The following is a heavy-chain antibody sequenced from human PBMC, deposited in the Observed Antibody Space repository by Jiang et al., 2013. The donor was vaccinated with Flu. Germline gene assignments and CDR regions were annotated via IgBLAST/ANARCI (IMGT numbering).Heavy chain of an antibody. J-gene: IGHJ4*02. CDR2: IYPGDSDT. V-gene: IGHV5-51*01. Sequence: WVRQMPGKGLEWMGIIYPGDSDTRYSPSFQGQVTISADKSISTAYLQWSSLKASDTAMYYCARHEAYSTRSDYWGQGTLVTVSS. D-gene: IGHD2-21*01. CDR3: ARHEAYSTRSDY.